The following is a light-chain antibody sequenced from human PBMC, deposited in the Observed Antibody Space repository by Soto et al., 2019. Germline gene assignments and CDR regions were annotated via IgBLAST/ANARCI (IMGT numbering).Light chain of an antibody. CDR2: DVT. V-gene: IGLV2-14*01. CDR3: SSYTTTTTSCV. J-gene: IGLJ1*01. Sequence: QSVLTQPASVSGSRGQSITISCTGTSNDVGGYNYVSWYQQYPGKAPKLIIYDVTNRPSGVSTRFSGSKSGNRASLTISGLQAEDEADYYCSSYTTTTTSCVFGTGTKVTVL. CDR1: SNDVGGYNY.